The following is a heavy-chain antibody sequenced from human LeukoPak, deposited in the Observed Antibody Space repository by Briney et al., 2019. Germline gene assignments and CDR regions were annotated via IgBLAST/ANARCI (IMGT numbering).Heavy chain of an antibody. V-gene: IGHV1-69*01. CDR2: IIPIFGTA. J-gene: IGHJ4*02. D-gene: IGHD2/OR15-2a*01. Sequence: SVKVSCKASGGTFSSYAISWVRQAPGQGLERMGGIIPIFGTANYAQKFQGRVTITADESTSTAYMELSSLRSEDTAVYYCARELSYDGSGGGLDYWGQGTLVTVSS. CDR1: GGTFSSYA. CDR3: ARELSYDGSGGGLDY.